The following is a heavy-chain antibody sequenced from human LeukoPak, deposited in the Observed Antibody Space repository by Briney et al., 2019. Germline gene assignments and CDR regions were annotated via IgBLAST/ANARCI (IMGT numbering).Heavy chain of an antibody. J-gene: IGHJ4*02. CDR3: ARHVTTVTTYYFDY. V-gene: IGHV4-39*01. CDR1: GGSISSSSYY. Sequence: ASETLSLTCTVSGGSISSSSYYWGWIRQPPGKGLEWIGSIYYSGSTYYNPSLKSRVTISVDTSKNQFSLKLSSVTAADTAVYYCARHVTTVTTYYFDYWGQGTLVTVSS. D-gene: IGHD4-17*01. CDR2: IYYSGST.